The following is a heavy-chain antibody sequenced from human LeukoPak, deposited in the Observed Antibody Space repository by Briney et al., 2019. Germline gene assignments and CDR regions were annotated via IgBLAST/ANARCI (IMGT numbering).Heavy chain of an antibody. D-gene: IGHD3-22*01. CDR1: GGSINGYY. CDR3: ARADYDTSAYYYTFDY. Sequence: ASETLSLTCTVSGGSINGYYWSWIRQPPEKGLEWIGYIYYRGSTNYNPSLKSRVTMSVDTSRNQFSLKLTSMTAADTAVYYCARADYDTSAYYYTFDYWGQGTLVTVSS. CDR2: IYYRGST. V-gene: IGHV4-59*01. J-gene: IGHJ4*02.